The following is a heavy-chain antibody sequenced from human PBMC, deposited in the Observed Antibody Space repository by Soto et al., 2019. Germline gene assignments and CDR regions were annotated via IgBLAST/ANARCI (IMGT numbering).Heavy chain of an antibody. CDR3: AKIGLSGNYYMAV. Sequence: PGGSLRLSCAASGFTFNTNAMTWVRQAPGKGLEWVSGILDTGATYYAASVKGRFTISRDNSRDTLYLQMNSLRAEDTAIYYCAKIGLSGNYYMAVWGKGTTVTVSS. CDR1: GFTFNTNA. J-gene: IGHJ6*03. CDR2: ILDTGAT. V-gene: IGHV3-23*01. D-gene: IGHD3-3*01.